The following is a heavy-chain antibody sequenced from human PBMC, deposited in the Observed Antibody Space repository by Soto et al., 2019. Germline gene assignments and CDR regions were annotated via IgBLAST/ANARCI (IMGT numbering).Heavy chain of an antibody. D-gene: IGHD5-12*01. Sequence: ASVKVSCTASGGTFSSYAISWVRQAPGQGLEWMGGIIPIFGTANYAQKFQGRVTITADESTSTAYMELSSLRSEDTAVYYCARSSRPKAPIQWLRPIHFDYWGQGTLVTVSS. J-gene: IGHJ4*02. V-gene: IGHV1-69*13. CDR2: IIPIFGTA. CDR3: ARSSRPKAPIQWLRPIHFDY. CDR1: GGTFSSYA.